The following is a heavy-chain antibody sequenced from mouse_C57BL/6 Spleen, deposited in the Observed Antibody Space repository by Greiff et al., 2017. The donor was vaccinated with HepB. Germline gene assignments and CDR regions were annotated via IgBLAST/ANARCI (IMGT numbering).Heavy chain of an antibody. V-gene: IGHV1-53*01. Sequence: QVQLQQPGTELVKPGASVKLSCKASGYTFTSYWMHWVKQRPGQGLEWIGNINPSNGGTNYNEKFKSKATLTVDKSSSTAYMQLSSLTSEDSAVYYWARSGGYYDYDWFAYWGQGTLVTVSA. D-gene: IGHD2-4*01. CDR1: GYTFTSYW. CDR2: INPSNGGT. CDR3: ARSGGYYDYDWFAY. J-gene: IGHJ3*01.